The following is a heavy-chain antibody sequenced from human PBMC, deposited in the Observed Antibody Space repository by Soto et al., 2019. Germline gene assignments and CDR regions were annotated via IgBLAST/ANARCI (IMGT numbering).Heavy chain of an antibody. Sequence: QVQLVQSGAEVKKPGSSVKVSCKASGGTFSSYAISWVRQAPGQGLEWMGGIIPIFGTANYAQKFQGRVTITADESTSTAYMELSSLRSEDTAVYYCAMRRGRTYYDFWRVPGFDYWGQGTLVTVSS. D-gene: IGHD3-3*01. J-gene: IGHJ4*02. CDR1: GGTFSSYA. CDR3: AMRRGRTYYDFWRVPGFDY. V-gene: IGHV1-69*01. CDR2: IIPIFGTA.